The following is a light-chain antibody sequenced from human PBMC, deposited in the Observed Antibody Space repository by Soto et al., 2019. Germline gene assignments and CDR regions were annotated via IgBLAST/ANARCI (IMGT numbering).Light chain of an antibody. CDR2: AAS. CDR1: QDISTF. Sequence: DIQMTQSPSSLSPSVGDRVTITCRASQDISTFLNWYQKKPGQAPRLLIYAASALQRGVPSRFSGRGSGQDFTLTISSLQPEDFGTFYCQQTYGAPLTFGGGTKME. CDR3: QQTYGAPLT. V-gene: IGKV1-39*01. J-gene: IGKJ4*01.